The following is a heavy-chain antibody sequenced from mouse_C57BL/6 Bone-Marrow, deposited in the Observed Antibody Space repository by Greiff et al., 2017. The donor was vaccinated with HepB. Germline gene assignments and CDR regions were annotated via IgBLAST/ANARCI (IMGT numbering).Heavy chain of an antibody. V-gene: IGHV5-17*01. Sequence: EVTLVESGGGLVKPGGSLKLSCAASGFTFSDYGMHWVRQAPEKGLEWVAYISSGSSTIYYADTVKGRFTISRDNAKNTLFLQMTSLRSEDTAMYYCARQNGYWYFDVWGTGTTVTVSS. J-gene: IGHJ1*03. CDR3: ARQNGYWYFDV. CDR2: ISSGSSTI. CDR1: GFTFSDYG.